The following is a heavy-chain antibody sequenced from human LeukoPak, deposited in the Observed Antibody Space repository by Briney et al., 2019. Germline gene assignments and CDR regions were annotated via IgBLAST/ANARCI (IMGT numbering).Heavy chain of an antibody. Sequence: SETLSLTCTVSGGSISSGDYYWRWIRQPAGKGLEWIGRIYSSGSTSHNPSLKSRVTISTDTYTNQFSLKLSSVTGADTAVYYCASTDTNGGAFDIWGQGTMVTVSS. J-gene: IGHJ3*02. D-gene: IGHD2-8*01. CDR3: ASTDTNGGAFDI. V-gene: IGHV4-61*02. CDR2: IYSSGST. CDR1: GGSISSGDYY.